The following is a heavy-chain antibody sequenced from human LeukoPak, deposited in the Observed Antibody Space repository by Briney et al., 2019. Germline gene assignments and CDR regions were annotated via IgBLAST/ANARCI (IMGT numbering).Heavy chain of an antibody. V-gene: IGHV3-43D*04. CDR1: GFTFDDYA. CDR3: AKSGRFDYYYYMDV. CDR2: ISWDGGST. Sequence: GGSLRLSCAASGFTFDDYAMHWVRQAPGKGLEWVSLISWDGGSTYYADSVKGRFTISRDNSKNSLYLQMNSLRAEDTALYYCAKSGRFDYYYYMDVCGKGTTVTVSS. D-gene: IGHD3-10*01. J-gene: IGHJ6*03.